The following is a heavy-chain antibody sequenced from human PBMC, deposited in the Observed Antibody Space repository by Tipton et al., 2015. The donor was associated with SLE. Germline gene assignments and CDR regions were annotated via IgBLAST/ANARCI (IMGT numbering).Heavy chain of an antibody. D-gene: IGHD7-27*01. V-gene: IGHV3-30*04. CDR2: ISYDGSNK. CDR3: ARAPTGADWYFDL. J-gene: IGHJ2*01. Sequence: SLRLSCAASGFTFSSYAMHWVRQAPGKGLEWVAVISYDGSNKYYADSVKGRFTISRDNSKNTLYLQMNSLRAEDTAVYYCARAPTGADWYFDLWGRGTLATVSS. CDR1: GFTFSSYA.